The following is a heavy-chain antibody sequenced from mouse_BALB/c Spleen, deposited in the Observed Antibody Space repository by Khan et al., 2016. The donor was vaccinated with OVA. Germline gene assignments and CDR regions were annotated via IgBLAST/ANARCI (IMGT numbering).Heavy chain of an antibody. J-gene: IGHJ2*01. Sequence: VQLQESGPELVRPGVSVKISCKGSGYTFTDYAMHWVKQSHAKSLEWIGLISTYSGNTNYKQKFKGKATMTVDKSSSTAYMELARLTSEDSAIYYCTRPAYGGYYDYWGQGTTLTVSS. D-gene: IGHD2-3*01. CDR2: ISTYSGNT. CDR3: TRPAYGGYYDY. CDR1: GYTFTDYA. V-gene: IGHV1S137*01.